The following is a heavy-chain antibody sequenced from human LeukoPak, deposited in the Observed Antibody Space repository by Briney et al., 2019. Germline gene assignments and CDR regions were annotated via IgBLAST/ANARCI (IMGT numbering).Heavy chain of an antibody. D-gene: IGHD5-18*01. J-gene: IGHJ4*02. CDR1: GGSISSGSYY. V-gene: IGHV3-23*01. Sequence: QSSETLSLTCTVSGGSISSGSYYWSWVRQPAGKGLEWVSAISGSGGSTYYADSVKGRFTISRDNSKNTLYLQMNSLRAGDTAVYYCAHGYLDAIDYRGQGTLVTVSS. CDR3: AHGYLDAIDY. CDR2: ISGSGGST.